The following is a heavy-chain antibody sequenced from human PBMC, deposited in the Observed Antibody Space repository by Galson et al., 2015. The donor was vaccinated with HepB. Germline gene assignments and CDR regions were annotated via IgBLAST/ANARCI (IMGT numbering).Heavy chain of an antibody. CDR2: ISGYNLNT. D-gene: IGHD2-15*01. Sequence: VKVSCKASGYTFNSHGFSWVRQAPGQGLEWMGWISGYNLNTDYAQKFQGRVTMTTDTSTGTAYMEMRSLGSDDTAVYYCARARYSSSPPDYWGQGTLVTVSS. V-gene: IGHV1-18*01. CDR3: ARARYSSSPPDY. J-gene: IGHJ4*02. CDR1: GYTFNSHG.